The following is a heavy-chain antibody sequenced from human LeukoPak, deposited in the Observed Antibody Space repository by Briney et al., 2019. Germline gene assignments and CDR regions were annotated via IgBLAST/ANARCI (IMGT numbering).Heavy chain of an antibody. V-gene: IGHV4-34*01. Sequence: SETLSLTCAVYGGSFSGYYWSWIRQPPGKGLEWIGEINHSGSTNYNPSLKSRVTISVDTSKNQFSLKLSSVTAADAAVYYCARDCSGGTCYLGVVDYWGQGILVTVSS. J-gene: IGHJ4*02. CDR1: GGSFSGYY. D-gene: IGHD2-15*01. CDR2: INHSGST. CDR3: ARDCSGGTCYLGVVDY.